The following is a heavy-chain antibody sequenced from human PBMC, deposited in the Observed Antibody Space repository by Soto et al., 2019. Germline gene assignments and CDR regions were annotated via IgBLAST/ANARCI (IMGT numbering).Heavy chain of an antibody. CDR2: ISYDGSNK. D-gene: IGHD2-8*01. J-gene: IGHJ4*02. CDR3: AKVERVHASDY. CDR1: GFTFSSYA. Sequence: PGGSLRLSCAASGFTFSSYAMHWVRQAPGKGLEWVAVISYDGSNKYYADSVKGRFTISRDNSKNTLYLQMNSLRAEDTAVYYCAKVERVHASDYWGQGTLVTVSS. V-gene: IGHV3-30-3*01.